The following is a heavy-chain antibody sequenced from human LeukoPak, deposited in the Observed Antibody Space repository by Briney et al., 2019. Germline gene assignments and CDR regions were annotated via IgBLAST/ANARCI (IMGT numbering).Heavy chain of an antibody. CDR3: ARAEVNTADFDY. CDR2: IYTSGST. V-gene: IGHV4-4*07. Sequence: SETLSLTCTVSGGSISSYHWSWIRQPAGKGLEWIGRIYTSGSTNYNPSLKSRVTMSVDTSNNQFSLKLSSVTAADTAVYYCARAEVNTADFDYWGQGTLVTVSS. J-gene: IGHJ4*02. CDR1: GGSISSYH. D-gene: IGHD5-18*01.